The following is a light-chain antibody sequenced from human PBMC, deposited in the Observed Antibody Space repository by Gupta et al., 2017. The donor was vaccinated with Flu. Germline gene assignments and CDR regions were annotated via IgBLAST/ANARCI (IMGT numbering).Light chain of an antibody. CDR3: QQYGRSPYT. V-gene: IGKV3-20*01. CDR2: SAS. J-gene: IGKJ3*01. CDR1: QSVSSNF. Sequence: EIVLTQSPGTLSLSPGQRATLSCRASQSVSSNFLAWYQQKSGQTPRLLISSASNRATGIPDRFSGSGSGTDFTLTISRLEPEDFAVYYCQQYGRSPYTFGPGTTVDIK.